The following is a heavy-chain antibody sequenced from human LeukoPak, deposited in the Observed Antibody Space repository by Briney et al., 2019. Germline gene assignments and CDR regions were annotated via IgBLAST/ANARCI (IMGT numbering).Heavy chain of an antibody. CDR1: GFTFSSYS. V-gene: IGHV3-21*01. Sequence: GGSLRLSCAASGFTFSSYSMNWVRQAPGKGLEWVSSISSSSSYIYYADSVKGRFTISRDNAKNSLYLQMNSLRAEDTAVYYCAKGSRGAHYYYMDVWGKGTTVTISS. D-gene: IGHD2-2*01. CDR2: ISSSSSYI. CDR3: AKGSRGAHYYYMDV. J-gene: IGHJ6*03.